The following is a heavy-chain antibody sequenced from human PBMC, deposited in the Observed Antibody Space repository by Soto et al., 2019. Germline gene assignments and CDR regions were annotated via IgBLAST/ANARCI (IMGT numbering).Heavy chain of an antibody. CDR2: IWPSDSDT. D-gene: IGHD2-15*01. V-gene: IGHV5-51*01. Sequence: PGESLKISCKASGYSFTTFWIGWVRQMPGKGLEWMGIIWPSDSDTRYSPSFQGQVTILADKSISTAYLQWSSLKASDTAIYYCARTGGYCSTGNCYRIDDWGQGTPVTVSS. CDR1: GYSFTTFW. CDR3: ARTGGYCSTGNCYRIDD. J-gene: IGHJ4*02.